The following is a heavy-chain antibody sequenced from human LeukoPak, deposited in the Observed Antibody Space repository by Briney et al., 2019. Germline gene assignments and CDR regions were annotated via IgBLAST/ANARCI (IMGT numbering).Heavy chain of an antibody. CDR2: IYHSGST. CDR3: ARDLSSPGSLDPFDY. CDR1: GYSISSGYY. D-gene: IGHD6-13*01. Sequence: SETLSLTCTVSGYSISSGYYWGWIRQPPGKGLEWIGSIYHSGSTYYNPSLKSRVTISVDTSKNQFSPKLSSVTAADTAVYYCARDLSSPGSLDPFDYWGQGTLVTVSS. J-gene: IGHJ4*02. V-gene: IGHV4-38-2*02.